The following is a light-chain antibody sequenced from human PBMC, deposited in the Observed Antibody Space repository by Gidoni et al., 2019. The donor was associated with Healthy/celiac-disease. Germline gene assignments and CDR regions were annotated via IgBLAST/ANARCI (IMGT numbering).Light chain of an antibody. J-gene: IGKJ2*01. CDR1: QSVNTN. V-gene: IGKV3-15*01. CDR2: GAS. Sequence: EVVMTHSPATLSVSPGERATLSCRASQSVNTNLAWYQQKPGQAPRLLIYGASTRATGTPARFSGSGSGTEFTLTISSLQSEDFAVYSCQQYNNWPPMYTFGQGTKLEIK. CDR3: QQYNNWPPMYT.